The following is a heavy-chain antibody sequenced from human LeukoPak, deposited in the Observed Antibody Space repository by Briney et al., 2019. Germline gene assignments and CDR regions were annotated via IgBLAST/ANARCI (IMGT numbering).Heavy chain of an antibody. Sequence: SETLSLTCTVSSGSINSYYWGWVRQPAGRGLEWIGRIYTTGNTNYNPSLKSRLTMSVDTSKRQFSLNLRSVTAADTAIYYCARHGYTASHYFLDYWSQGILDTVSS. CDR2: IYTTGNT. CDR3: ARHGYTASHYFLDY. CDR1: SGSINSYY. D-gene: IGHD3-16*01. J-gene: IGHJ4*02. V-gene: IGHV4-4*07.